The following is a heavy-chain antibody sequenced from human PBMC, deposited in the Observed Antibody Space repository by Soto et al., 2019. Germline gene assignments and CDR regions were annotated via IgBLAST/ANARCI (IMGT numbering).Heavy chain of an antibody. CDR3: ARLGFDFDWLVGDYYGMDV. CDR1: GYTFTSYD. Sequence: ASVKVSCKASGYTFTSYDINWVRQATGQGLEWMGWMNPNSGNTGYAQKFQGRVTMTRNTSISTAYMEPSSLRSEDTAVYYRARLGFDFDWLVGDYYGMDVWGQGTTVTVSS. CDR2: MNPNSGNT. D-gene: IGHD3-9*01. V-gene: IGHV1-8*01. J-gene: IGHJ6*02.